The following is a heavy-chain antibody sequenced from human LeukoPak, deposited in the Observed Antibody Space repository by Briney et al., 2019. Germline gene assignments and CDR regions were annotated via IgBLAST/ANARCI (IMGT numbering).Heavy chain of an antibody. CDR2: INHSGST. CDR1: GGSFSGYY. V-gene: IGHV4-34*01. J-gene: IGHJ6*02. CDR3: ARGHVLDPRGYDFWSGYYRHNYYYSMDV. Sequence: SETLSLTCAVYGGSFSGYYWSWIRQPPGKGLEWIGEINHSGSTNYNPSLKSRVTISVDTSKNQFSLKLSSVTAADTAVYYCARGHVLDPRGYDFWSGYYRHNYYYSMDVWGQGTTVTVSS. D-gene: IGHD3-3*01.